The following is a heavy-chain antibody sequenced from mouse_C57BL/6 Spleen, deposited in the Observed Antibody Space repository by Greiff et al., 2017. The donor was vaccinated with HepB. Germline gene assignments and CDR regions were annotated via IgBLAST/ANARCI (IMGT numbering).Heavy chain of an antibody. CDR1: GYAFSSSW. Sequence: VQRVESGPELVKPGASVKISCKASGYAFSSSWMNWVKQRPGKGLEWIGRIYPGDGDTNYNGKFKGKATLTADKSSSTAYMQLSSLTSEDSAVYFCARSHYYGSRYFDYWGQGTTLTVSS. D-gene: IGHD1-1*01. J-gene: IGHJ2*01. V-gene: IGHV1-82*01. CDR2: IYPGDGDT. CDR3: ARSHYYGSRYFDY.